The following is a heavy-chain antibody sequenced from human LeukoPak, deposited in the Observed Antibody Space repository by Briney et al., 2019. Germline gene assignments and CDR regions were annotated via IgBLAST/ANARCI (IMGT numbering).Heavy chain of an antibody. CDR1: GFTFSSYS. D-gene: IGHD4-23*01. CDR2: ISSSSSYI. V-gene: IGHV3-21*01. CDR3: ARDISRDYGGSIDY. J-gene: IGHJ4*02. Sequence: PGGSLRLSCAASGFTFSSYSMNWVHQAPGKGLEWVSSISSSSSYIYYADSVKGRFTISRDNAKNSLYLQMNSLRAEDTAVYYCARDISRDYGGSIDYWGQGTLVTVSS.